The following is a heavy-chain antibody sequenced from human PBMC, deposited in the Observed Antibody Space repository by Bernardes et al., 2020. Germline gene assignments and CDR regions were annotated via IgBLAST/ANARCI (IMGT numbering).Heavy chain of an antibody. Sequence: GGSLRLSCAASGFTFSSYNMNWVRQAPGKGLEWVSSISSSSSYIYYADSVKGRFIISRDNAKNSLYLQMHSLRAEDTAVYYCARDTYYYDSSGYYYQNWYFDLWGRGTLVTVSS. CDR3: ARDTYYYDSSGYYYQNWYFDL. J-gene: IGHJ2*01. CDR2: ISSSSSYI. D-gene: IGHD3-22*01. CDR1: GFTFSSYN. V-gene: IGHV3-21*01.